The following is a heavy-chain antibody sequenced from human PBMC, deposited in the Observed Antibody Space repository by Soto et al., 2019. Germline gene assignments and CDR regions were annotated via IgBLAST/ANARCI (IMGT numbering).Heavy chain of an antibody. CDR2: IYPGDSDT. Sequence: PGESLKISCKGSGYSFTTYWIGWVRQMPGKGLEWMGIIYPGDSDTRYSPSFQGQVTISADKSISTAYLQWSSLKASDTAMYYCARRGIAARGRHSYGMDVWGQGTMVTVSS. CDR3: ARRGIAARGRHSYGMDV. J-gene: IGHJ6*02. CDR1: GYSFTTYW. D-gene: IGHD6-6*01. V-gene: IGHV5-51*01.